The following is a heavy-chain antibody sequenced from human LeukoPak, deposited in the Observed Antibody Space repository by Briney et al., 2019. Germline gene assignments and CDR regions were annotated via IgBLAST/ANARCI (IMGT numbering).Heavy chain of an antibody. Sequence: SETLSLTCAVYGGSFSGYYWSWIRQPPGKGLEWIGEINHSGSTNYNPSLKSRVTISVDTSKNQFSLKLSSVTAADTAVYYCARVGYSSGWPFDYWGQGTLVTVSS. CDR3: ARVGYSSGWPFDY. D-gene: IGHD6-19*01. CDR2: INHSGST. V-gene: IGHV4-34*01. J-gene: IGHJ4*02. CDR1: GGSFSGYY.